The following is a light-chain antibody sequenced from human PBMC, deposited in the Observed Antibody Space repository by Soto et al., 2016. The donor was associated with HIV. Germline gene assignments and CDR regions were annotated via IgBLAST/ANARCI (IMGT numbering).Light chain of an antibody. CDR2: KAS. CDR1: QSVGNW. Sequence: DIQMTQSPSTLSASVGDRVTITCRASQSVGNWLAWYQQKAGKAPKLLIYKASNLEVGVPSRFSGSGSETDFTLTINSLQPDDIATYYCQQYNRYPWTLGQGTKVEIK. J-gene: IGKJ1*01. V-gene: IGKV1-5*03. CDR3: QQYNRYPWT.